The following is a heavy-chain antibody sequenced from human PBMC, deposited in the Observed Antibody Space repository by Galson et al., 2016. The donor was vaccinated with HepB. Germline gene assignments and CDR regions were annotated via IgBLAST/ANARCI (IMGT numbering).Heavy chain of an antibody. CDR3: ARDSGSGWSLGPGYFYYGVDV. CDR1: GGAIRNYY. D-gene: IGHD6-19*01. J-gene: IGHJ6*02. Sequence: EPLSLTCSVSGGAIRNYYWSWIRQSAAKGLEWIGRIYTSGNTDYNPSLKSRVTMSVDMSKNQVSLKLSSVTAADTAIYYCARDSGSGWSLGPGYFYYGVDVWGQGPTVPVSS. V-gene: IGHV4-4*07. CDR2: IYTSGNT.